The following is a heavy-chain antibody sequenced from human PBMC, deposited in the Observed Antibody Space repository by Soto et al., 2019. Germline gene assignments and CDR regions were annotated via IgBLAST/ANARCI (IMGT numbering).Heavy chain of an antibody. CDR2: IYYTGYT. CDR3: ARMYYQDCIGYHRWTRRFVF. Sequence: PSETLSLTCNVSGGSITNDKFYWSWLRQPPGQGLEWIGYIYYTGYTYYNPSLKSRVTIAIDTSRDQFSLTLSSVSAADTAVYYCARMYYQDCIGYHRWTRRFVFWGQTLRVTGSS. J-gene: IGHJ4*02. V-gene: IGHV4-30-4*01. D-gene: IGHD3-22*01. CDR1: GGSITNDKFY.